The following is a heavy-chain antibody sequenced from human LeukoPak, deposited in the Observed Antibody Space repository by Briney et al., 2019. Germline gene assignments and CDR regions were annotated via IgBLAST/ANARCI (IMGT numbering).Heavy chain of an antibody. J-gene: IGHJ4*02. Sequence: PGGSLRLSCAASGFTFSSYSMNWVRQAPGKGLEWVSSISSSSSYIYYADSVKGRFTISRDNAKNSLYLQMNSLRAEDTAVYYCARDFDYGGNPPAFDYWGQGTLVTVSS. CDR1: GFTFSSYS. CDR3: ARDFDYGGNPPAFDY. CDR2: ISSSSSYI. D-gene: IGHD4-23*01. V-gene: IGHV3-21*01.